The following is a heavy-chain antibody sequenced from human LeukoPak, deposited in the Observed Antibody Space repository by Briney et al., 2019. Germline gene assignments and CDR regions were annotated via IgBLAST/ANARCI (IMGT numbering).Heavy chain of an antibody. CDR2: IYSGGST. CDR1: GFTVSSNY. Sequence: GGSLRLSCAASGFTVSSNYMSWVRQAPGKGLEWVSVIYSGGSTYYADSVKGRFTISRDNAKNSLYLQMNSLRAEDTAVYYCARGGVGATTSIDYWGHGTLVTVSS. J-gene: IGHJ4*01. V-gene: IGHV3-53*01. D-gene: IGHD1-26*01. CDR3: ARGGVGATTSIDY.